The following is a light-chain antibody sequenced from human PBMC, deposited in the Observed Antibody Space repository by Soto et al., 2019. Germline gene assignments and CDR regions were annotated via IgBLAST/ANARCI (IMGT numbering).Light chain of an antibody. V-gene: IGLV1-47*01. Sequence: VLTQPPSASGTPGQRVTISCSGSSSNIGNFYVYWYQQLPGTAPKLLIYKNNQRPLGVPDRFSGSKSGTSASLAISGLLSEDEADYYCAAWDDSLSGPGVFGGGTQLTVL. CDR2: KNN. CDR3: AAWDDSLSGPGV. CDR1: SSNIGNFY. J-gene: IGLJ7*01.